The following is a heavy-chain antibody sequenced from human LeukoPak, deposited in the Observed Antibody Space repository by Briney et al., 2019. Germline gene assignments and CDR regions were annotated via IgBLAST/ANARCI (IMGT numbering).Heavy chain of an antibody. CDR3: ARAAEAPGYYYYMDV. CDR2: ISSNGGST. V-gene: IGHV3-64*01. Sequence: PGGSLRLSCAASGYTFTSYPMHWVRQAPGKGVEYVSAISSNGGSTYYAHSVKGRFTISRDNSKNTLYLQMGSLRAEDMAVYYCARAAEAPGYYYYMDVWGKGTTVTVSS. J-gene: IGHJ6*03. CDR1: GYTFTSYP.